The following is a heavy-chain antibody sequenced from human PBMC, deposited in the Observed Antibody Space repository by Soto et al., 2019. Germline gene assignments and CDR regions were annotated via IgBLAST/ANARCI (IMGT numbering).Heavy chain of an antibody. J-gene: IGHJ4*02. D-gene: IGHD5-12*01. V-gene: IGHV3-30-3*01. CDR1: GFTFSSYA. Sequence: QVQLVESGGGVVQPGRSLRLSCAASGFTFSSYAMHWVRQAPGKGLEWVAVISYDVSNKYYADSVKGRFTISRDNSKNTLYLQMNSLSAEDTAVYYCARVAVEMATIHVFDYWGQGTLVTVSS. CDR3: ARVAVEMATIHVFDY. CDR2: ISYDVSNK.